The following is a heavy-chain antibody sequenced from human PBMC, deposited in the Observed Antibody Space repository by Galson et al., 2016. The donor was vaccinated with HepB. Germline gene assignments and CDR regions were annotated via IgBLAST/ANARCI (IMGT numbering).Heavy chain of an antibody. J-gene: IGHJ5*02. CDR3: ARDAYGSASYPNWFDP. CDR2: ISYDDGGI. CDR1: GFDFSSFA. D-gene: IGHD3-10*01. V-gene: IGHV3-30*04. Sequence: SLRLSCAVSGFDFSSFAMHWVRQAPGRGLEWVAVISYDDGGILYRDSAKGRFTISRDNSKNTLYLQMNSLTPDDTGTYYWARDAYGSASYPNWFDPWGQGTLVTVSS.